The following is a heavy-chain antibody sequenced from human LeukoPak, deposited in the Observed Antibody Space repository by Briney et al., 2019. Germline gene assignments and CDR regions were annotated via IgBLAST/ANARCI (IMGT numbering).Heavy chain of an antibody. D-gene: IGHD1-14*01. Sequence: PSETLSLTCTVSGGSISSSSYYWGWIRQPPGKGLEWIGSIYYSGSTNYNPSLKSRVTISVDTSKNQFSLKLSSVTAADTAVYYCARRKYYYYGMDVWGQGTTVTVSS. CDR2: IYYSGST. V-gene: IGHV4-39*07. CDR1: GGSISSSSYY. J-gene: IGHJ6*02. CDR3: ARRKYYYYGMDV.